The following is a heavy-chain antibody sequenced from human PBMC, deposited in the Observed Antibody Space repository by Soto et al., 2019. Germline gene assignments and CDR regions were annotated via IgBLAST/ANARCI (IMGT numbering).Heavy chain of an antibody. V-gene: IGHV1-3*01. J-gene: IGHJ5*02. CDR2: INPDNGNT. CDR3: ARGIATGQLDP. D-gene: IGHD2-15*01. Sequence: QVQLVQSGAEVKKPGASVKISCKASGYTCTRYTMNWVRQAPGQRLEWMGWINPDNGNTKSSQKFQDRVIITRDTSASTADMDLSSLRSEDTAVYYCARGIATGQLDPWGQGTLVTVSS. CDR1: GYTCTRYT.